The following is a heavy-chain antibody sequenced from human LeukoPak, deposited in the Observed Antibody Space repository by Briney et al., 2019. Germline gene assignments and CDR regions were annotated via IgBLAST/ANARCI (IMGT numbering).Heavy chain of an antibody. CDR1: GYTFTDHD. D-gene: IGHD1-26*01. CDR3: VRGNSGSYYLY. V-gene: IGHV1-8*02. J-gene: IGHJ4*02. Sequence: ASVKVSCKASGYTFTDHDTNWVRQVTGQGLEWMGWMNPNSGNTGFVQKFQGRVILTRDTSINTAYMELTSLRSDDTAVYYCVRGNSGSYYLYWGQGTLVAVSS. CDR2: MNPNSGNT.